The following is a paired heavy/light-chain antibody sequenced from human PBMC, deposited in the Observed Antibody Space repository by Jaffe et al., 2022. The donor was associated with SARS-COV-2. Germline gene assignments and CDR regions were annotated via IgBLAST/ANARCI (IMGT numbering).Light chain of an antibody. Sequence: DIQMTQSPSSLSASVGDRVTITCRASQGIRNDLGWYQQKPGKAPKRLMYAASSLQSGVPSRFSGSGSGTEFTLTISSLQPEDFATYYCLQHNTYPLTFGGGTKVELK. V-gene: IGKV1-17*01. CDR2: AAS. J-gene: IGKJ4*01. CDR1: QGIRND. CDR3: LQHNTYPLT.
Heavy chain of an antibody. CDR2: ISGSGGTT. CDR3: AKGDIKTYGFDP. D-gene: IGHD3-10*01. Sequence: EVQLLESGGGLVQPGGSLRLSCAAPGFTFSRSAMTWVRQAPGKGLEWVSSISGSGGTTFYADSVKGRFTISRDNSKNTLFLQMDSLTAEDTAVYYCAKGDIKTYGFDPWGQGTLVTVS. J-gene: IGHJ5*02. CDR1: GFTFSRSA. V-gene: IGHV3-23*01.